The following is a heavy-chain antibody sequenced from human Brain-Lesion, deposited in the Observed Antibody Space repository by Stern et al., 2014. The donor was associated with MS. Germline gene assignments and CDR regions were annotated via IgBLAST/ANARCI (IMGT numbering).Heavy chain of an antibody. CDR1: GGSVSSTSYA. V-gene: IGHV4-39*01. Sequence: VQLLESGPGLVKPSETLSLTCTVAGGSVSSTSYAWAWIRQPPGKGLEWIGTIYYSGNTYYSPSLKSRLTISLDTSKHQFSLQLRSVTAADTAVYYCAGEEDIRYCSGGSCTGNWFDPWGQGTLVTVSS. J-gene: IGHJ5*02. D-gene: IGHD2-15*01. CDR2: IYYSGNT. CDR3: AGEEDIRYCSGGSCTGNWFDP.